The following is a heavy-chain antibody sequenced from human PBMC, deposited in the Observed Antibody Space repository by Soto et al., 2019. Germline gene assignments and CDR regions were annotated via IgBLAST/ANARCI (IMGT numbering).Heavy chain of an antibody. V-gene: IGHV4-34*01. D-gene: IGHD2-15*01. J-gene: IGHJ5*02. CDR3: ARKKYCSGGSCYGGFDP. Sequence: SETLSLTCAVYGGSFSDYYWSWIRQPPGKGLEWIGEINHSGSTNYNPSLKSRVTISVDTSKNQFSLKLSSVTAADTAVYYCARKKYCSGGSCYGGFDPWGQGTLVTVSS. CDR1: GGSFSDYY. CDR2: INHSGST.